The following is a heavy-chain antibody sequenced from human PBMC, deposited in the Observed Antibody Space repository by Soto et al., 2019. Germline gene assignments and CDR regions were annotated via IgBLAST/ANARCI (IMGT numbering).Heavy chain of an antibody. CDR1: GYTFTSYG. J-gene: IGHJ6*02. CDR2: ISAYNGNT. V-gene: IGHV1-18*01. Sequence: ASVKVSCKASGYTFTSYGISWVRRAPGQGLEWMGWISAYNGNTNYAQKLQGRVTMTTDTSTSTAYMELRSLRSDDTAVYYCARAHRSSRGYHDFWSGSAPCMDVWGQGTTVTVSS. D-gene: IGHD3-3*01. CDR3: ARAHRSSRGYHDFWSGSAPCMDV.